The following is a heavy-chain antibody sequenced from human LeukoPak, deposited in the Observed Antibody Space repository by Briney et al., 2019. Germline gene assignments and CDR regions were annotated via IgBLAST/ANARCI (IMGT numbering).Heavy chain of an antibody. V-gene: IGHV6-1*01. D-gene: IGHD4-23*01. Sequence: SQTLSLTCAVSGDSVSSGSSSWHWIRQSPSRGLEWLGRTYYTSKWTGDSALSVRSRIAITPDTSKNQFTLQLNSVTGDDTAVYYCVRRAKGNSYFDPWGQGTLVVVSS. CDR1: GDSVSSGSSS. CDR2: TYYTSKWTG. CDR3: VRRAKGNSYFDP. J-gene: IGHJ5*02.